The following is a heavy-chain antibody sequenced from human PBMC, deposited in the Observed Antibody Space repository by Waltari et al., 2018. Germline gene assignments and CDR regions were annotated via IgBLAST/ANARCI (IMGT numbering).Heavy chain of an antibody. CDR1: GFTFSSSA. CDR2: ISYDGSNK. CDR3: ARGRYHDAFDI. V-gene: IGHV3-30-3*01. Sequence: QVQLVESGGGVVQPGRSLRLPCADSGFTFSSSAMHWVRQAPGQGLEWVAVISYDGSNKYYADSVKGRFTISRDNSKNTLYLQMNSLRAEDTAVYYCARGRYHDAFDIWGQGTMVTVSS. D-gene: IGHD3-16*02. J-gene: IGHJ3*02.